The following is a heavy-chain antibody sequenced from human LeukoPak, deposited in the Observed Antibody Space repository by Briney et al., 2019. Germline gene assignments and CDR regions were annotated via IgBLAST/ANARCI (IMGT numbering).Heavy chain of an antibody. CDR1: GFTFSSYG. CDR3: ATLVNYWSFDY. V-gene: IGHV3-33*03. CDR2: IWYDGSNK. D-gene: IGHD1-1*01. Sequence: GGSLRLSCAASGFTFSSYGMHWVRQAPGKGLEWVAVIWYDGSNKYYADSVRGRFTFSRDNAKNSLYLQMNSLRAEDTAVYYCATLVNYWSFDYWGQGTLVTVSS. J-gene: IGHJ4*02.